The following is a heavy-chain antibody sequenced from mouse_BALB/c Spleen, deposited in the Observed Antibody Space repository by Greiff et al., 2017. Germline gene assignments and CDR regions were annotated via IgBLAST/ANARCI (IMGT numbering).Heavy chain of an antibody. J-gene: IGHJ2*01. CDR1: GFTFSSYG. CDR3: ARHGYFDY. V-gene: IGHV5-6*01. Sequence: EVHLVESGGDLVKPGGSLKLSCAASGFTFSSYGMSWVRQTPDKRLEWVATISSGGSYTYYPDSVKGRFTISRDNAKITLYLQMSSLKSEDTAMYYCARHGYFDYWGQGTTLTVSS. CDR2: ISSGGSYT.